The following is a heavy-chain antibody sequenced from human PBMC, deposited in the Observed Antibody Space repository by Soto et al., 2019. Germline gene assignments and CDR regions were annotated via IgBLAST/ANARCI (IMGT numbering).Heavy chain of an antibody. CDR3: TTLSYLYYDGMDV. J-gene: IGHJ6*02. D-gene: IGHD2-2*01. CDR1: GFTFSNAW. CDR2: IKSKVDGGTA. Sequence: GGSLRLSCEASGFTFSNAWMNWVRQGPGKGLEWLGRIKSKVDGGTADYVAATKGRFSISRDDLKNMLYLQMNSLKPDDTAVYYCTTLSYLYYDGMDVWGQGTTVTVS. V-gene: IGHV3-15*01.